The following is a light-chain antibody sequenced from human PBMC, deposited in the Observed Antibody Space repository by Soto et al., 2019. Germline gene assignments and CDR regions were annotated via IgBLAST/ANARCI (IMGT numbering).Light chain of an antibody. V-gene: IGLV2-11*01. CDR1: SSDVGDYNY. CDR2: DVS. Sequence: QSALTQPRSVSGSPGQSVTISCTGTSSDVGDYNYVSWYQQHPGKAPKLMIYDVSKWPSGVPDRFSGSKSGNTASLTISGLQAEDEADYYCCSYAGSYTAWVFGGGTKVTVL. CDR3: CSYAGSYTAWV. J-gene: IGLJ3*02.